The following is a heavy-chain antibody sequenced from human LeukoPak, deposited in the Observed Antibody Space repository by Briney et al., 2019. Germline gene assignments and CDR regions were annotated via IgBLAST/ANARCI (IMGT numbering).Heavy chain of an antibody. J-gene: IGHJ6*03. Sequence: SETLSLTCTVSGGSISSYYWSWIRQPPGKGLEWIGYIYYSGSTNYNPSLKSRVTISVDTSKNQFSLKLSSVTAADTAVYYCARAVGSGSFQTYYYYMDVWGKGTTVTVSS. CDR2: IYYSGST. D-gene: IGHD3-10*01. CDR3: ARAVGSGSFQTYYYYMDV. CDR1: GGSISSYY. V-gene: IGHV4-59*01.